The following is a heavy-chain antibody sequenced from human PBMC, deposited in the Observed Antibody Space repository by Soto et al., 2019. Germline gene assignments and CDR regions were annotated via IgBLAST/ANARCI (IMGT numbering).Heavy chain of an antibody. Sequence: QITLKESGPTLVKPTQTLTLTCTFSGLSLSTTGVGVGWIRQPTGKALEWLALIYWDDDKRYSPSLKSRLTITKDTSKNQVVPTMTNMDPVDTATYYCVQSRCGGDCLQSYSSHSYYGLDVWGQGTTVTVSS. CDR1: GLSLSTTGVG. D-gene: IGHD2-21*02. CDR3: VQSRCGGDCLQSYSSHSYYGLDV. J-gene: IGHJ6*02. V-gene: IGHV2-5*02. CDR2: IYWDDDK.